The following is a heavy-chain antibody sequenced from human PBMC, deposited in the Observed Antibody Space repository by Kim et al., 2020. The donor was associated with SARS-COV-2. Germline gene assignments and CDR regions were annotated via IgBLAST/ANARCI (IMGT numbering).Heavy chain of an antibody. D-gene: IGHD6-19*01. Sequence: SETLSLTCTVSGGSISSSSYYWGWIRQPPGKGLEWIGSIYYSGSTYYNPSLKSRVTISVDTSKNQFSLKLSSVTAADTAVYYCARADSSGWIPPRGCFFDYWGQGTLVTVSS. V-gene: IGHV4-39*01. CDR2: IYYSGST. CDR3: ARADSSGWIPPRGCFFDY. J-gene: IGHJ4*02. CDR1: GGSISSSSYY.